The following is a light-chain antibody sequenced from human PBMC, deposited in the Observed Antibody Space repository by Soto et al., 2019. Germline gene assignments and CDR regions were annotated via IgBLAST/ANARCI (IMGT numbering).Light chain of an antibody. J-gene: IGKJ2*01. CDR2: AAS. Sequence: DIQMSQSPSSLSASVGDRVTMTCRARQSISSYLNWYQQKPGKAPKLLIYAASSLQSGVPSRFSGGGSGTDFTLAISSLQPEDFATYYCQQTYSAPYTFGQGTKLEI. V-gene: IGKV1-39*01. CDR1: QSISSY. CDR3: QQTYSAPYT.